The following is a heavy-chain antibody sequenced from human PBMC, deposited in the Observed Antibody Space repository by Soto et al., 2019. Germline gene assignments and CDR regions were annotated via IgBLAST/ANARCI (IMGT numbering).Heavy chain of an antibody. Sequence: EVQLLESGGGLVQPGGSLRLSCAASGFTFSNSAMTWFRQAPGKGLEWVTSISGSGGGITSTAESVKGRFTISRDNANNTLSLQMNSLRAEDSAVYYCCRGGLYISSNYYNGSWGQGTLVTVSS. CDR3: CRGGLYISSNYYNGS. V-gene: IGHV3-23*01. D-gene: IGHD3-10*01. CDR2: ISGSGGGIT. J-gene: IGHJ4*02. CDR1: GFTFSNSA.